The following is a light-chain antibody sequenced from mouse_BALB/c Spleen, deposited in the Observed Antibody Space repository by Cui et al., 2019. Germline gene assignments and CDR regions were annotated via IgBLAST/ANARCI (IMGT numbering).Light chain of an antibody. CDR2: SAS. CDR3: QQYNSYPYT. V-gene: IGKV6-15*01. CDR1: KNVGTN. Sequence: DIVMSQSQKFMSTSVGDRVSVTCKSSKNVGTNVAWYQQKPGQSHKALIYSASYRYSGVPDRFTGSGSGTDFTLTISNVQSEDLAEYFCQQYNSYPYTFGGGTKLEIK. J-gene: IGKJ2*01.